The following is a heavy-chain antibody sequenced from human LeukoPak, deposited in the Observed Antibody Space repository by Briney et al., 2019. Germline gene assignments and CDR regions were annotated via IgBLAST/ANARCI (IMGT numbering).Heavy chain of an antibody. J-gene: IGHJ2*01. V-gene: IGHV3-11*05. CDR2: INTGSTYT. CDR3: TREDNWYFDL. CDR1: GFTFSDYY. Sequence: PGGSLRLSCAASGFTFSDYYMTWIRQAPGKGLEWLSYINTGSTYTNYANSVKGRFTISRDNAKNSLYLQLNSLRAEDTAVYYCTREDNWYFDLWGRATLVTVSS.